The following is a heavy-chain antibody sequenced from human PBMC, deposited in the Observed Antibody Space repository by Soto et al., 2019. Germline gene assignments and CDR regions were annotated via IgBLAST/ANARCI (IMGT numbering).Heavy chain of an antibody. D-gene: IGHD3-22*01. CDR1: GFTFGDYA. J-gene: IGHJ3*02. CDR2: IRSKADGGTT. CDR3: TREVVVIHAFDI. V-gene: IGHV3-49*04. Sequence: GGSLRLSCTASGFTFGDYAMSWVRQAPGKGLEWVGFIRSKADGGTTEYAASVKGRFTISRDDSKSIAYLKMNSLKTEDTAVYYCTREVVVIHAFDIWGQGTMVTVSS.